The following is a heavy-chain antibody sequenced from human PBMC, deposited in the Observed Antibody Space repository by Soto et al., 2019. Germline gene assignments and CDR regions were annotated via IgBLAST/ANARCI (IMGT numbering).Heavy chain of an antibody. D-gene: IGHD3-10*01. CDR3: ARDRGYDAHDYYYNAMDV. V-gene: IGHV3-21*01. J-gene: IGHJ6*02. CDR1: GFTFRTYT. Sequence: GSLRLSCISSGFTFRTYTMNWVRQAPGKGLEWVSGIRGFSPYTFYAESVKGRFTISRDNAKNSLYLQMNSLRAEDTAVYYRARDRGYDAHDYYYNAMDVWGQGTTVTVSS. CDR2: IRGFSPYT.